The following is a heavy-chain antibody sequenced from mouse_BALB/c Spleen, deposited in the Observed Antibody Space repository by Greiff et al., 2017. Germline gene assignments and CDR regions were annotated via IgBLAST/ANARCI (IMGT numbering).Heavy chain of an antibody. CDR3: ARAYGNYGYYFDD. J-gene: IGHJ2*01. D-gene: IGHD2-1*01. V-gene: IGHV7-3*02. Sequence: EVHLVESGGGLVQPGGSLRLSCATSGFTFTDYYMSWVRQPPGKALEWLGFIRNKANGYTTEYSASVKGRFTISRDNSQSILYLQMNTLRAEDSATYYCARAYGNYGYYFDDGGQGTTLTVSS. CDR2: IRNKANGYTT. CDR1: GFTFTDYY.